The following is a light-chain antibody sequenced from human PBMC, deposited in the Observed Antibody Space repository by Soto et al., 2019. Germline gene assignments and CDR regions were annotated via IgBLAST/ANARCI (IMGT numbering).Light chain of an antibody. CDR2: DNN. CDR1: SSNIGARYD. J-gene: IGLJ3*02. V-gene: IGLV1-40*01. CDR3: QSFDSNLRGWV. Sequence: QSVLTQPPSVSGAPGQRVAISCTGSSSNIGARYDVHWYQQLPGTAPKLLIYDNNNRPSGVPDRFSGFKSGTSASLAISGLQAEDEADYYCQSFDSNLRGWVFGGGTKLTVL.